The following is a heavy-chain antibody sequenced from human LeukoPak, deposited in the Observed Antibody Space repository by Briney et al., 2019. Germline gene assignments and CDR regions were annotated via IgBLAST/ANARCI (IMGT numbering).Heavy chain of an antibody. D-gene: IGHD3-3*01. CDR1: GFTLRSSA. V-gene: IGHV3-23*01. J-gene: IGHJ4*02. CDR2: ISGSGETT. CDR3: ARDVSNYDFWEPDY. Sequence: PGGSLRLSCAASGFTLRSSAMTWVRQAPGKGLEWVSDISGSGETTFYADSVKGRFTISRDNSKNTLYLQMDSLRLEDTAVYYCARDVSNYDFWEPDYWGQGTLVTVSS.